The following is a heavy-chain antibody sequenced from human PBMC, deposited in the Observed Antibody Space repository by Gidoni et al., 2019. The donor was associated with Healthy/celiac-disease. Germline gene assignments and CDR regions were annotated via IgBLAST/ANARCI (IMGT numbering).Heavy chain of an antibody. J-gene: IGHJ2*01. D-gene: IGHD5-12*01. CDR2: IIPIFGTA. CDR1: GGTFSSYA. V-gene: IGHV1-69*01. Sequence: QVQLVQSGAEVKKPGSSVKVSCKASGGTFSSYALSWVRQAPGQGLEWMGGIIPIFGTANYAQKCQGRVTITADESTSTAYMELSSLRSEDTAVYYCARGDFSEMATNPYWYFDLWGRGTLVTVSS. CDR3: ARGDFSEMATNPYWYFDL.